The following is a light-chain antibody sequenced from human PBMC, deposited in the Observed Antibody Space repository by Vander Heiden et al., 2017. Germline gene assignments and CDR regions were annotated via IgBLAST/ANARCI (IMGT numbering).Light chain of an antibody. CDR3: GSYGGSSGV. V-gene: IGLV2-23*02. CDR2: EVR. J-gene: IGLJ3*02. Sequence: QSALTPPASVSGSPGQSINLFCTGTSRDVGSYNLGSWHQQHPGNALQLMIYEVRKRSSGVSNRFAGSKAGTTAPPTNSGLQAEDEADYYCGSYGGSSGVFGGGTKLTVL. CDR1: SRDVGSYNL.